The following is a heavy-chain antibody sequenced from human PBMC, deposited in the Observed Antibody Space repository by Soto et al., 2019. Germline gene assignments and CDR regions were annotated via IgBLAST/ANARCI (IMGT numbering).Heavy chain of an antibody. CDR1: GGSIGSHY. Sequence: QVQLQESGPGLVKPSETLSLTCTVSGGSIGSHYWSWIRQPPGEGLEWIGRASYSGSPSYNPSLKSRVTISIDTAKNQFSLKLTSVTAADTAVYYCARQWGGDYWGQGILVTASS. J-gene: IGHJ4*02. V-gene: IGHV4-59*08. D-gene: IGHD3-16*01. CDR2: ASYSGSP. CDR3: ARQWGGDY.